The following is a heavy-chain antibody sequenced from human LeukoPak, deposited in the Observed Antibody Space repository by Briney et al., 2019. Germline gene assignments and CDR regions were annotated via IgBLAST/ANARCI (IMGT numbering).Heavy chain of an antibody. CDR2: ISYDGSNK. CDR1: GFTFSSYG. Sequence: GGSLRLSCAASGFTFSSYGMHWVRQAPGKGLEWVAVISYDGSNKYYADSVKGRFTISRDNSKNTLYLQVNSLRAEDTAVYYCAKWGDYDVLTSYYVPDYWGQGTLVTVSS. CDR3: AKWGDYDVLTSYYVPDY. V-gene: IGHV3-30*18. D-gene: IGHD3-9*01. J-gene: IGHJ4*02.